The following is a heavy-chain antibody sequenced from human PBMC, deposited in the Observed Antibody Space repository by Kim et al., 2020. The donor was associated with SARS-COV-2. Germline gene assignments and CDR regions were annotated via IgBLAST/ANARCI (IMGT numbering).Heavy chain of an antibody. Sequence: GGSLRLSCAASGFTFSSYAVSWVRQAPGKGLEWVSTISGNGGSTYYADSVKGRFTISRDNSKNARYLQMNSLIAEDTAVYYCAKSGDCSSYCNYYYYYGMDVWGPETTVTAS. CDR3: AKSGDCSSYCNYYYYYGMDV. D-gene: IGHD2-2*01. J-gene: IGHJ6*02. CDR1: GFTFSSYA. V-gene: IGHV3-23*01. CDR2: ISGNGGST.